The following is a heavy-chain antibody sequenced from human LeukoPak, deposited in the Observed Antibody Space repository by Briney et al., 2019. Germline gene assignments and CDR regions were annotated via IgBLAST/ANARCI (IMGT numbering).Heavy chain of an antibody. J-gene: IGHJ4*02. V-gene: IGHV4-34*01. D-gene: IGHD6-25*01. CDR3: ANGYYYFDY. CDR2: INHSGST. CDR1: GGPFSGFF. Sequence: PSETLSLTCADYGGPFSGFFWSWIRQPPGKGLEWIGEINHSGSTNYNPSLKSRVTIYIDTSKKQFSLKLTSVTAADTAVYFCANGYYYFDYWGQGTLVTVSS.